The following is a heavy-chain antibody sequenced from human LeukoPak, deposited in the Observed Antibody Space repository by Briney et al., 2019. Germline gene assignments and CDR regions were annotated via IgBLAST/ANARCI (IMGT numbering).Heavy chain of an antibody. V-gene: IGHV5-51*01. Sequence: GESLKISCKGSGYSFTSYWIGWVRQMPGKGLEWMGIIYPGDSDTRYSPSFQGQVTISADKSISTAYLQWSSLKASDTAMYYCARRPRRFLEWLSYFDYWGQGTLVTVSS. CDR3: ARRPRRFLEWLSYFDY. CDR2: IYPGDSDT. D-gene: IGHD3-3*01. CDR1: GYSFTSYW. J-gene: IGHJ4*02.